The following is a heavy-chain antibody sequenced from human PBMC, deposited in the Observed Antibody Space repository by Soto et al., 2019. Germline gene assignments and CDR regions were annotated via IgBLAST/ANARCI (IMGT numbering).Heavy chain of an antibody. CDR2: ISYDGSNK. V-gene: IGHV3-30-3*01. J-gene: IGHJ6*02. CDR3: ARGPPDLRFLEWLLSGMDV. D-gene: IGHD3-3*01. CDR1: GFTFSSYA. Sequence: QVQLVESGGGVVQPGRSLRLSCAASGFTFSSYAMHWVRQAPGKGLEWVAVISYDGSNKYYADSVKGRFTISRDNSKNTLYLQMNSLRAEDTAVYYCARGPPDLRFLEWLLSGMDVWGQGTTVTVSS.